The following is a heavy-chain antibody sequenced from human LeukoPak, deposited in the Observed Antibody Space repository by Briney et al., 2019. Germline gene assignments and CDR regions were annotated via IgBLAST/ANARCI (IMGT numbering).Heavy chain of an antibody. Sequence: GGSLRLSCAVSGFIVNTYYMSWVRQAPGKGLEWVSIIYSDGSTYYADSVKGRFTISRDTSKNTLFLQMNSLRAEDTAGYYCARIYSGSHYSWGQGTLVTISS. CDR1: GFIVNTYY. CDR3: ARIYSGSHYS. D-gene: IGHD1-26*01. V-gene: IGHV3-53*01. CDR2: IYSDGST. J-gene: IGHJ4*02.